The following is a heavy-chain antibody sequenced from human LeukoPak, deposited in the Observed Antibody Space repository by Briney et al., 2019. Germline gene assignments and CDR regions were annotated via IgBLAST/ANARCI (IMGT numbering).Heavy chain of an antibody. CDR2: ISVKSNRT. J-gene: IGHJ4*02. CDR1: GFTFSTYA. CDR3: AKDLYTVPGACDK. Sequence: GGSLRLSCAASGFTFSTYAVSWVRQAPGKGLGWVSGISVKSNRTYYADSVEGRFTISTDISKNTLYLQMNSLSAEDTAIYYCAKDLYTVPGACDKWGQGTQVTVSS. D-gene: IGHD6-19*01. V-gene: IGHV3-23*01.